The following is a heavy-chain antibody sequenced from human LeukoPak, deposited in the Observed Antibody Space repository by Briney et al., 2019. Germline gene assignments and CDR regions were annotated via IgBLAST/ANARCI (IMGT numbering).Heavy chain of an antibody. D-gene: IGHD3-10*01. CDR3: ARRELLWFGETDAFDI. CDR1: GGSFSGFY. V-gene: IGHV4-34*01. Sequence: SETLSLTCTFYGGSFSGFYWSWIRQPPGKGLEWIGEINHSGSTNYNPSLKSRVTISVDTSKNQFFLRLSSVTAADTAVYYCARRELLWFGETDAFDIWGQGTMVTVSS. CDR2: INHSGST. J-gene: IGHJ3*02.